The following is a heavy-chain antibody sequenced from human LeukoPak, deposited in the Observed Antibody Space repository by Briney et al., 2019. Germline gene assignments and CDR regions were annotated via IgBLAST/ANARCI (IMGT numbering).Heavy chain of an antibody. CDR1: GFTVSSNY. CDR2: IYRGGNT. CDR3: AKVLSGSQDY. J-gene: IGHJ4*02. V-gene: IGHV3-53*01. Sequence: GGSLRLSCAASGFTVSSNYMSWVRQAPGKGLEWVSIIYRGGNTYYADSVKGRFTISRDNSKNTVYLQMDSLRVEDTAVYYCAKVLSGSQDYWGQGTLVTVFS. D-gene: IGHD1-26*01.